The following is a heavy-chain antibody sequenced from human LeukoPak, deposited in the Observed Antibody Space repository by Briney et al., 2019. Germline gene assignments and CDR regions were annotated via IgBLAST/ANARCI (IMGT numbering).Heavy chain of an antibody. V-gene: IGHV1-3*01. D-gene: IGHD6-19*01. CDR1: GYTFTSYT. CDR2: INAGNGNT. Sequence: GASVKVSCKTSGYTFTSYTMHWVRQAPGQRLEWMGWINAGNGNTNYSQKFQGRVTITRDTSASTAYMELSSLRSEDTAVYYCARPVMYSSGPFDYWGQGTLVTVSS. J-gene: IGHJ4*02. CDR3: ARPVMYSSGPFDY.